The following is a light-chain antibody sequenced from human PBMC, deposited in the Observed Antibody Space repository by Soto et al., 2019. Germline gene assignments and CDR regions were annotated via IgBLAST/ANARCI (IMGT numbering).Light chain of an antibody. CDR2: AAS. CDR3: QQLKRYPPS. CDR1: QDISSY. Sequence: DIQLTQSPSFLSASVGDRVTITCRTSQDISSYLAWYQQKPGKAPQLRISAASTLQSGVPSRFSGSGSGTEVTLTISSLQPEDFCNYYCQQLKRYPPSFGGGPKVEI. V-gene: IGKV1-9*01. J-gene: IGKJ4*02.